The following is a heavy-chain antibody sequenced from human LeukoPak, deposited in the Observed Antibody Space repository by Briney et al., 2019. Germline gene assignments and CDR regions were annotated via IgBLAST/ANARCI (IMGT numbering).Heavy chain of an antibody. CDR3: AREFRTDYGDLDYFDY. Sequence: YPSETLSLTCAVSGASVSSGGYAWSWIRQHPGKGLEWIGYIYYSGSTYYNPSLKSRVNISVDTSKNQFSLKLSSVTAADTAVYYCAREFRTDYGDLDYFDYWGQGTLVTVSS. D-gene: IGHD4-17*01. CDR1: GASVSSGGYA. V-gene: IGHV4-31*11. J-gene: IGHJ4*02. CDR2: IYYSGST.